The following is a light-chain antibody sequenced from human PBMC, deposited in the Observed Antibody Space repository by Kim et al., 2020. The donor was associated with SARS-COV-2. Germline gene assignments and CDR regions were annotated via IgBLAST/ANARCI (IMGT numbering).Light chain of an antibody. CDR1: KLGDKY. J-gene: IGLJ2*01. CDR2: QDS. V-gene: IGLV3-1*01. Sequence: SYELTQPPSVSVSPGQTASITCSGDKLGDKYACWYQQKPGQSPVLVIYQDSKRPSGIPERFSGSNSGNTATLTISGTQAMDEAVYYCQAWDSSTADVVFGGGTQLTVL. CDR3: QAWDSSTADVV.